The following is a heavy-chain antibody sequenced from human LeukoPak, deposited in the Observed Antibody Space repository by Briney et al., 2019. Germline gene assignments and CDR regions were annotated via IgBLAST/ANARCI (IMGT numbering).Heavy chain of an antibody. J-gene: IGHJ5*02. V-gene: IGHV1-18*01. CDR3: ARDRRVVVPVANWFDP. CDR2: ISAYNGNT. Sequence: GASVKVSCKASGGTFSSYAISWVRQAPGQGLEWMGWISAYNGNTNYAQKLQGRVTMTTDTSTSTAYMELRSLRSDDTAVYYCARDRRVVVPVANWFDPWGQGTLVTVSS. D-gene: IGHD2-2*01. CDR1: GGTFSSYA.